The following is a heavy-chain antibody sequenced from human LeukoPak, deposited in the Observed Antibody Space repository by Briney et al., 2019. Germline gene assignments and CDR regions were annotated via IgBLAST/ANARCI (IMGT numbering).Heavy chain of an antibody. Sequence: GGSLRLSCAASGFAITDHHMDWVRQAPGKGMEWVGRSQTTKPNSCTTEYAASVKGRFTISRDNAKNSLYLQMNSLRVEDTAVYHCARGLASSNWPHWFDPWGQGTLVSVSS. CDR2: SQTTKPNSCTT. D-gene: IGHD6-13*01. CDR1: GFAITDHH. V-gene: IGHV3-72*01. J-gene: IGHJ5*02. CDR3: ARGLASSNWPHWFDP.